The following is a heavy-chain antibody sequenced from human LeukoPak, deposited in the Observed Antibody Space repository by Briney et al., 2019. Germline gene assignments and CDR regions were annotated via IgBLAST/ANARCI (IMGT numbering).Heavy chain of an antibody. J-gene: IGHJ4*02. D-gene: IGHD3-10*01. CDR1: GYTFTSYG. V-gene: IGHV1-18*01. CDR3: ARDSELTMVRGVPSDY. Sequence: GASVKVSCKASGYTFTSYGISWVRQAPGQGPEWMGWISAYNGNTNYAQKLQGRVTMTTDTSTSTAYMELRSLRSDDTAVYYCARDSELTMVRGVPSDYWGQGTLVTVSS. CDR2: ISAYNGNT.